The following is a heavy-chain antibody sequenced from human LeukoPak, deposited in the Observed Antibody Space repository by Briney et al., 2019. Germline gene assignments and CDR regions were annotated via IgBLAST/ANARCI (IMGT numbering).Heavy chain of an antibody. CDR1: GGSISSYY. V-gene: IGHV4-59*01. D-gene: IGHD3-10*01. CDR3: ARDLPVSGSDAFDI. Sequence: SETLSLTCTVSGGSISSYYWSWIRQPPGKGLEWIGYIYYSGSTNYNPSLKSRVTISVDTSKNQFSLKLSSVTAADTAVYYCARDLPVSGSDAFDIWGQRTMVTVSS. J-gene: IGHJ3*02. CDR2: IYYSGST.